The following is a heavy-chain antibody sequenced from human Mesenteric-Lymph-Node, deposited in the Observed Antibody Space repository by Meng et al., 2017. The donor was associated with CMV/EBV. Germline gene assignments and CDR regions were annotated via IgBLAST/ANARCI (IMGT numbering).Heavy chain of an antibody. CDR1: GFALSTYGVA. CDR3: PHSGRSGSYHQ. Sequence: QITLKEASPTRGRPTQTPTLTCTFAGFALSTYGVAIDWFRQPPRKALEWLALIYWDDDKRYTPSLKSRLTITKDTSKNQVVLTMTNMDPVATATYYCPHSGRSGSYHQWGQGTLVTVSS. CDR2: IYWDDDK. J-gene: IGHJ1*01. V-gene: IGHV2-5*02. D-gene: IGHD3-10*01.